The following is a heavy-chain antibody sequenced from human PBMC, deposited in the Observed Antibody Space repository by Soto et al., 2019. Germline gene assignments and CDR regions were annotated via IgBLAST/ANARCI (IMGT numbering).Heavy chain of an antibody. CDR2: INHSGST. CDR1: GGSFSGYY. V-gene: IGHV4-34*01. Sequence: QVQLQQWGAGLLKPSETLSLTCAVYGGSFSGYYWSWIRQPPGKGLEWIGEINHSGSTNYNPSLKDRVNISVNTSKNQVSLKLRSGTGAGTAVYYFSRDLLGVRRYCGYHPAGFFDYWGQGTLVTVSS. D-gene: IGHD5-12*01. CDR3: SRDLLGVRRYCGYHPAGFFDY. J-gene: IGHJ4*02.